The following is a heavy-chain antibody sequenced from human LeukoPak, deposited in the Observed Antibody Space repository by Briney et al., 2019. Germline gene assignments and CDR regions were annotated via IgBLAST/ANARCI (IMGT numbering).Heavy chain of an antibody. J-gene: IGHJ6*02. CDR1: GFTFSSYA. V-gene: IGHV3-30*18. CDR2: ISYDGSNE. CDR3: AKERGSCGFSAYYYYGMDV. D-gene: IGHD5-18*01. Sequence: SGGSLRLSCTASGFTFSSYAMHWVRQAPGKGLEWVAVISYDGSNEFYADSVKGRFTISRDNSKNTLYLQMNSLRAEDTTIYYCAKERGSCGFSAYYYYGMDVWGQGTTVTVSS.